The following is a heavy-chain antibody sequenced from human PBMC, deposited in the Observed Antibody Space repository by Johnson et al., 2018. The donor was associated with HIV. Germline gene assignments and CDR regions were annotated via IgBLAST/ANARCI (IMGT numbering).Heavy chain of an antibody. CDR1: GFTVSSNY. V-gene: IGHV3-33*08. D-gene: IGHD5/OR15-5a*01. CDR3: ARDNLRAFEV. Sequence: QVQLVESGGGLIQPGGSLRLSCAASGFTVSSNYMTWVRQAPGKGLEWVSVIWYDVSNKYYADSVKGRFTISRDNSKNTLYLQMNSLRAEDTAVYYCARDNLRAFEVWGQGTTVTVSS. J-gene: IGHJ3*01. CDR2: IWYDVSNK.